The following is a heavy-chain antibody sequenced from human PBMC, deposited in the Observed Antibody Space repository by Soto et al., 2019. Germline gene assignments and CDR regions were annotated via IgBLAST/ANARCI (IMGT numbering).Heavy chain of an antibody. J-gene: IGHJ4*02. CDR2: IYYSGST. Sequence: SETLSLTCTVSGGSISSGGYYWSWIRQHPGKGLEWIGYIYYSGSTYYNPSLKSRVTISVDTSKNQFSLKLSSVTAADTAVYYCARFRGQLGRAFTYWGQGTLVTVSS. CDR1: GGSISSGGYY. D-gene: IGHD6-6*01. V-gene: IGHV4-31*03. CDR3: ARFRGQLGRAFTY.